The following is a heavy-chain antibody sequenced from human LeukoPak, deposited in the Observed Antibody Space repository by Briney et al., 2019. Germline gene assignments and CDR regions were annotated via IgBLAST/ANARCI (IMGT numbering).Heavy chain of an antibody. Sequence: SETLSLTCTVSGGSISSSSYYWGWIRQPPGKGLEWIGSIYYSGSTYYNPSLKSRDTISVDTSKNQFSLKLSSVTAADTAVYYCARSDEQQLVFDYWGQGTLVTVSS. CDR3: ARSDEQQLVFDY. CDR1: GGSISSSSYY. CDR2: IYYSGST. V-gene: IGHV4-39*01. J-gene: IGHJ4*02. D-gene: IGHD6-13*01.